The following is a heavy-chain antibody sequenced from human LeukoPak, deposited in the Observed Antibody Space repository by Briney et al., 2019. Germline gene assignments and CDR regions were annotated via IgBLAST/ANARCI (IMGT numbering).Heavy chain of an antibody. CDR1: GYTFSRYG. CDR2: INAGNENT. V-gene: IGHV1-3*01. D-gene: IGHD3-16*01. CDR3: ARDLYGDYFDY. J-gene: IGHJ4*02. Sequence: ASVKVSCKASGYTFSRYGVHWVRQAPGQRLEWMGWINAGNENTKYSQKFQGRVSITRDTSASTAYMELSSLTSEDTAVYYCARDLYGDYFDYWGQGTLVTVSS.